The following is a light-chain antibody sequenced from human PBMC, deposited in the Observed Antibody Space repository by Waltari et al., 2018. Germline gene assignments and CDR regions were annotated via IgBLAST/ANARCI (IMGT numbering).Light chain of an antibody. CDR3: QRYDNLPVFA. V-gene: IGKV1-33*01. CDR2: DAS. Sequence: DIQMTQSPSSLSASVGDSVTITCHASQDISNYLNWYQQKPGKAPNLLIHDASKLETGVPSRFSGSQSGTHFTLIISSLQPEDVATYYCQRYDNLPVFAFGPGTKVDIK. J-gene: IGKJ3*01. CDR1: QDISNY.